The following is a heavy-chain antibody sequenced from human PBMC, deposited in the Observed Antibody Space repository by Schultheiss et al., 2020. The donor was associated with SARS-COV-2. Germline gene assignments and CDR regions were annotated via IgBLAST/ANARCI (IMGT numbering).Heavy chain of an antibody. J-gene: IGHJ4*02. CDR1: GGSFSGYY. CDR3: ARDDSSGWYGGVDY. CDR2: VSHSGGT. D-gene: IGHD6-19*01. Sequence: SETLSLTCAVYGGSFSGYYWSWIRQPPGKGLEWIGQVSHSGGTHYSPSLKRRVTISVDTSKSQFSLRLRSVTAADTAVYYCARDDSSGWYGGVDYWGQGTLVTVSS. V-gene: IGHV4-34*01.